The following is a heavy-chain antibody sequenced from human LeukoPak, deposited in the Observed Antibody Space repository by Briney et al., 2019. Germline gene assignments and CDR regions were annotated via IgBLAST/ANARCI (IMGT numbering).Heavy chain of an antibody. J-gene: IGHJ4*02. Sequence: SETLSLTCAVSGVSFNDYYWSWVRQTPGKGLEWIGEINHSGYTNDSPSLKSRVTISIDTSRKQFSLNLRSVTVADTGIYYCTRMTTGHDYWGKGTLVTVSS. CDR3: TRMTTGHDY. CDR2: INHSGYT. V-gene: IGHV4-34*01. CDR1: GVSFNDYY. D-gene: IGHD4-17*01.